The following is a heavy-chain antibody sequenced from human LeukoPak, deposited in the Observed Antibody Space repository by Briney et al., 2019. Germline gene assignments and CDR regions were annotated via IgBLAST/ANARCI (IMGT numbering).Heavy chain of an antibody. Sequence: PGGSLRLSCAASGFTFSSYAMHWVRQAPGKGLEWVAVISYDGSNKYYADSVKGRFTISRDNSKNTLYLQMNSLRAEDTAVYYCARGEDYMDVWGKGTTVTVSS. CDR3: ARGEDYMDV. CDR1: GFTFSSYA. J-gene: IGHJ6*03. CDR2: ISYDGSNK. V-gene: IGHV3-30-3*01.